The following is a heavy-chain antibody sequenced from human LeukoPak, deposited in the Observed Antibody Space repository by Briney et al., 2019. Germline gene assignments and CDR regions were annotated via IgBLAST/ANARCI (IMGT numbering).Heavy chain of an antibody. Sequence: SETLSLTCTVSGGSISSSSYYWGWIRQPPGKGLEWIGSIYYSGSTYYNPSLKSRVTISVDTSKNQFSLKLSSVTAADTAVYYCATSDVVPAAIGAFDIWGQGTMVTVSS. CDR1: GGSISSSSYY. V-gene: IGHV4-39*01. CDR2: IYYSGST. D-gene: IGHD2-2*01. CDR3: ATSDVVPAAIGAFDI. J-gene: IGHJ3*02.